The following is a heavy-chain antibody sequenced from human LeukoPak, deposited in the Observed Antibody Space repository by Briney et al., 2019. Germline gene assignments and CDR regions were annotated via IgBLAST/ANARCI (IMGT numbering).Heavy chain of an antibody. V-gene: IGHV1-8*02. CDR1: GYTFTSYD. CDR2: MNPNSGNT. D-gene: IGHD6-13*01. J-gene: IGHJ4*02. CDR3: ARGTLSSSWLFDY. Sequence: ASVKVSCKASGYTFTSYDINWVRQATGQGLEWMGWMNPNSGNTGYAQKLQGRVTMTTDTSTSTVYMELSSLRSEDTAVYYCARGTLSSSWLFDYWGQGTLVTVSS.